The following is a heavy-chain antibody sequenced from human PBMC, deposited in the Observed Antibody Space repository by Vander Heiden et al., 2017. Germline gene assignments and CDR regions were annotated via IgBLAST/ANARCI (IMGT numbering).Heavy chain of an antibody. D-gene: IGHD3-16*01. CDR1: GFPFSTYA. V-gene: IGHV3-23*01. CDR2: ISYNGGSR. Sequence: EVQLLESGGVLVQPGGSLRLSCSPAGFPFSTYAMTWVRQAPGKGLEWVSGISYNGGSRFHADSVKGRFTISRDNSKNTLYLQLNSLRADDTAVYYCAKASRLGDYPAYYYYAMDVWGQGTTVTVSS. J-gene: IGHJ6*02. CDR3: AKASRLGDYPAYYYYAMDV.